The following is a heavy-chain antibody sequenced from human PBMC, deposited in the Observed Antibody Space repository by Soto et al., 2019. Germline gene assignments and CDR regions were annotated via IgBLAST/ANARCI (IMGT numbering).Heavy chain of an antibody. J-gene: IGHJ4*02. CDR1: GFTFRNYA. Sequence: GGSLRLSCAVSGFTFRNYAMTWVRQAPGKGLEWVSAISGSGDSTYYVDSVKGRFTISRDNSQNMLYLQMDSLRAEDTAVYYCANQGSVYRGALVYWGQGTLVTVSS. CDR2: ISGSGDST. D-gene: IGHD3-10*01. CDR3: ANQGSVYRGALVY. V-gene: IGHV3-23*01.